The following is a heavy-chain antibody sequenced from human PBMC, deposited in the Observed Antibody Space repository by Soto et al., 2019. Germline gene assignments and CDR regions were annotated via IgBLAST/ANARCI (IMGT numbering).Heavy chain of an antibody. J-gene: IGHJ3*02. Sequence: SETLSLTCTVSGGSVSSGSYYWSWIRQPPGKGLEWIGYIYYSGSTNYNPSLKSRVNISVDTSKNQFSLKLSSVTAADTAVYYCARDGPYYDSSGYDAFDIWGQGTMVTVSS. CDR3: ARDGPYYDSSGYDAFDI. D-gene: IGHD3-22*01. CDR2: IYYSGST. V-gene: IGHV4-61*01. CDR1: GGSVSSGSYY.